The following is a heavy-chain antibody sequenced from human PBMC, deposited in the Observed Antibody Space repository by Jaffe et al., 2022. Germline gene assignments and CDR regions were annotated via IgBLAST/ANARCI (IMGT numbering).Heavy chain of an antibody. CDR2: ISGSGGST. CDR1: GFTFSSYA. J-gene: IGHJ3*02. D-gene: IGHD3-16*02. Sequence: EVQLLESGGGLVQPGGSLRLSCAASGFTFSSYAMSWVRQAPGKGLEWVSAISGSGGSTYYADSVKGRFTISRDNSKNTLYLQMNSLRAEDTAVYYCAKVPWGNMITFGGVIDPHDAFDIWGQGTMVTVSS. V-gene: IGHV3-23*01. CDR3: AKVPWGNMITFGGVIDPHDAFDI.